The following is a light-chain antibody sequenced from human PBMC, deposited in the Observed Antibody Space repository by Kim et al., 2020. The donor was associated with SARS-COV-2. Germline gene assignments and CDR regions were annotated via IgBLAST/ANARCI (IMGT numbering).Light chain of an antibody. CDR3: NSYTSTNTWV. V-gene: IGLV2-18*02. Sequence: QSALTQPPSVSGSPGQSVTISCTGTSSDVGSYDRVSWYQHPPGTAPKLMIYEVSNLPSGVPDRFSGSKSGNTASLTISGLQAEDEADYYCNSYTSTNTWVVGGGTQLTVL. CDR1: SSDVGSYDR. J-gene: IGLJ3*02. CDR2: EVS.